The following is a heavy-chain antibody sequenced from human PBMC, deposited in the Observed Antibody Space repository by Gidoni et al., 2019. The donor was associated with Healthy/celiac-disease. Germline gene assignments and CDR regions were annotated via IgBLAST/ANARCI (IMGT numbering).Heavy chain of an antibody. Sequence: QVQLQESGPGLVKPSETLSLTCTVSGGSISSYYWSWIRQPPGKGLEWIGYIYYSGSTNYKPSLKSRVTISVDTSKNQFSLKLSSVTAADAAVYYCARVHNYSSSQGGYYYYYMDVWGKGTTVTVSS. CDR2: IYYSGST. CDR3: ARVHNYSSSQGGYYYYYMDV. D-gene: IGHD6-13*01. CDR1: GGSISSYY. J-gene: IGHJ6*03. V-gene: IGHV4-59*01.